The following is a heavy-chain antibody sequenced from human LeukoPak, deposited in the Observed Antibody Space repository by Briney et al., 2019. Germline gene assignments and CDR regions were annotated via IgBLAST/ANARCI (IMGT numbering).Heavy chain of an antibody. D-gene: IGHD3-10*01. CDR2: INHSGST. Sequence: PSETLSLTCAVYGGSFSGYYWSWIRQPPGKGQEWIGEINHSGSTNYNPSLKSRVTISVDTSRYQCSLKLSCVSAADTAVYCCARAEAYYYGSGSYCPPYCFDYWGQGILVTVSS. CDR1: GGSFSGYY. V-gene: IGHV4-34*01. CDR3: ARAEAYYYGSGSYCPPYCFDY. J-gene: IGHJ4*02.